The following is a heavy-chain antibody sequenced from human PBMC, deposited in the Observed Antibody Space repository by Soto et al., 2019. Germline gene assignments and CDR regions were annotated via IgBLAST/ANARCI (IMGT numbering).Heavy chain of an antibody. Sequence: TSETLSLTCTVSGGSISSGDYYWSWIRQPPGKGLEWIGYIYYSGSTYYNPSLKSRVTISVDTSKNQFSLKLSSVTAADTVVYYCAREGNYHINDAFDIWGQGTMVTVSS. CDR3: AREGNYHINDAFDI. V-gene: IGHV4-30-4*01. CDR1: GGSISSGDYY. J-gene: IGHJ3*02. D-gene: IGHD1-7*01. CDR2: IYYSGST.